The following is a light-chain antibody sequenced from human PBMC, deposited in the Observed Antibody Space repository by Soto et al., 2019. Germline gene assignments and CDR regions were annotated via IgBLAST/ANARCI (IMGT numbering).Light chain of an antibody. V-gene: IGLV2-14*01. Sequence: QSALTQPASVSGSPGQSITISCTGTSSDVGGYNYVSWYRQHPGKAPKLMIYEVSYRPSGVSNRFSGSKSGNTASLTISGLQAEDDADYYCSSYTTSSSVIFGGGTKVTVL. CDR1: SSDVGGYNY. CDR2: EVS. CDR3: SSYTTSSSVI. J-gene: IGLJ2*01.